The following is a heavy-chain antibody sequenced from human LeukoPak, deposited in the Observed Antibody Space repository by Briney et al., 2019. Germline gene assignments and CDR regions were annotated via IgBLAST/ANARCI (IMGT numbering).Heavy chain of an antibody. CDR2: IKKDGGET. V-gene: IGHV3-7*01. Sequence: GGSLRLSCAASGFTFSSYEMNWVRQAPGKGLERVANIKKDGGETYYMESVKGRFTISRDNARNSLYLQMNSLTVEDTAVYYCARDMGWQQFDQWGQGTLVTVSS. CDR1: GFTFSSYE. J-gene: IGHJ4*02. D-gene: IGHD5-24*01. CDR3: ARDMGWQQFDQ.